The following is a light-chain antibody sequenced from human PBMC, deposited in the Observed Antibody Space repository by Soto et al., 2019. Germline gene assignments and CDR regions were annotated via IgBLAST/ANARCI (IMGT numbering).Light chain of an antibody. J-gene: IGKJ1*01. V-gene: IGKV1-5*01. CDR2: DAS. CDR1: QTIRSW. CDR3: QQYYSYSVT. Sequence: DIQMYQSPSTLSGSDGDRVTITCRASQTIRSWLAWYQQKPGKAPKLLIYDASSWESGVPSRFSGSGSGTEFTLTISSLQPDDFATYYCQQYYSYSVTFGQGTKVDIK.